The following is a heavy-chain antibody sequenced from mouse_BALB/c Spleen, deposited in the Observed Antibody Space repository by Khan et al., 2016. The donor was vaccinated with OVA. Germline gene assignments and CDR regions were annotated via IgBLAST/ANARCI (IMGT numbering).Heavy chain of an antibody. J-gene: IGHJ3*01. CDR1: GYSITSDYA. V-gene: IGHV3-2*02. Sequence: LQQSGPGLVKPSQSLSLTCTVTGYSITSDYAWNWIRQFPGNKLEWMGYITYSGSTSYIPSLKGRISITRDTSKNQFFLQLNSVTTEDTATYYCARWFAYWGQGTLVTVSA. CDR2: ITYSGST. CDR3: ARWFAY.